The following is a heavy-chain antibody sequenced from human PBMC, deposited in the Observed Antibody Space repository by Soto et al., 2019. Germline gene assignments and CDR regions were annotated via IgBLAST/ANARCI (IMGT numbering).Heavy chain of an antibody. D-gene: IGHD6-6*01. J-gene: IGHJ2*01. CDR1: GGSFSGYY. CDR3: ARGEAARPGIRYFDL. Sequence: SETLSLTCAVYGGSFSGYYWSWIRQPPGKGLEWIGEINHSGSTNYNPSLKSRVTISVDTSKNQFSLKLSSVTAADTAVYYCARGEAARPGIRYFDLWGRGTLVTVSS. V-gene: IGHV4-34*01. CDR2: INHSGST.